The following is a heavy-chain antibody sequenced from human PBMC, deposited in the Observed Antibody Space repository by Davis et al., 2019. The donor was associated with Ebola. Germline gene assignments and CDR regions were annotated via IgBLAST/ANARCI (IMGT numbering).Heavy chain of an antibody. CDR2: MNPNSGNT. D-gene: IGHD3-16*01. J-gene: IGHJ6*03. V-gene: IGHV1-8*02. CDR1: GYTFTNYD. CDR3: ARDDYYYYNMNV. Sequence: ASVKVSCKASGYTFTNYDINWVRQATGRGLEWMGWMNPNSGNTGYAQEFQGRIIITRNTSINTAYMELSSLTSEDTAVYYCARDDYYYYNMNVWGKGTTVTVSS.